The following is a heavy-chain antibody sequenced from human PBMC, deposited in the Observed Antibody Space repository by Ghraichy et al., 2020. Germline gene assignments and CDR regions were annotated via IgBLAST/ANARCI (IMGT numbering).Heavy chain of an antibody. J-gene: IGHJ4*02. V-gene: IGHV4-39*01. CDR2: IYYSGTT. D-gene: IGHD3-22*01. CDR3: ARRSAYYDSSGYYVKFSLDH. Sequence: GSLRLSCTVSGGSLTSSSYYWDWIRQSPGKGLEWIGNIYYSGTTYYNPSLKSRVTISMDTSQNQVSLRLRSVTAADTGVYYCARRSAYYDSSGYYVKFSLDHWGQGTLVTVSA. CDR1: GGSLTSSSYY.